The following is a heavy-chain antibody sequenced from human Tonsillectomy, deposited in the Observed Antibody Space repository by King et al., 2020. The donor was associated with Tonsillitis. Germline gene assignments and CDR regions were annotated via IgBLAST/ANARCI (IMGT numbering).Heavy chain of an antibody. Sequence: VQLVESGGGLVQPGGSLRLSCAASGFTFSSYWMHWVRQAPGKGLVWVSRIKSDGSNTRYADSVKGRFTISRDNAKNKLCRQRHILRAEDTAGYYCARVETAMPWWCFPWGQGTLVTVSS. CDR3: ARVETAMPWWCFP. V-gene: IGHV3-74*01. CDR1: GFTFSSYW. CDR2: IKSDGSNT. J-gene: IGHJ5*02. D-gene: IGHD5-18*01.